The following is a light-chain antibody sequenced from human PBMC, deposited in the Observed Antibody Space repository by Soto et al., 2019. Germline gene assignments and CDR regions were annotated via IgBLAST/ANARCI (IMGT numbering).Light chain of an antibody. Sequence: QSALTQPASVSGSPGQSITISCSGTISDVGGSNYVSWYQHYPGKAPRLMIFDVSNRPSGISNRFSGSKSGSTASLAISGLQAEDEADYYCSSYSSSSSPVVFGGGTELTVL. V-gene: IGLV2-14*03. J-gene: IGLJ2*01. CDR3: SSYSSSSSPVV. CDR2: DVS. CDR1: ISDVGGSNY.